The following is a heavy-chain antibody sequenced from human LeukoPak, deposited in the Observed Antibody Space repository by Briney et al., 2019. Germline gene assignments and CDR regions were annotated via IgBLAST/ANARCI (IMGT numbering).Heavy chain of an antibody. CDR3: ASAVGSRSTHIVVVTAYDY. CDR2: IIPIFGTA. J-gene: IGHJ4*02. D-gene: IGHD2-21*02. V-gene: IGHV1-69*13. Sequence: ASVKVSCKASGGTFSIYAISWVRQAPGQGLEWMGGIIPIFGTANYAQKFQGRVTITADESTSTGYKELSSLRSEDTAVYYCASAVGSRSTHIVVVTAYDYWGQGTLVTVSS. CDR1: GGTFSIYA.